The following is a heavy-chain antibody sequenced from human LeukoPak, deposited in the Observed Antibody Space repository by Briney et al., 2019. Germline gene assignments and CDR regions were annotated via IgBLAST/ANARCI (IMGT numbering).Heavy chain of an antibody. CDR3: ARDSGRIHGYYYGMDV. V-gene: IGHV4-59*01. CDR2: VYYSGST. J-gene: IGHJ6*02. D-gene: IGHD1-1*01. Sequence: SETPSLTCTVSGGSINTYHWSWIRQPPGKGLEWIGYVYYSGSTNYNPSLKSRVTISVDTSKNQFSLKLSSVTAADTAVYYCARDSGRIHGYYYGMDVWGQGTTVTVSS. CDR1: GGSINTYH.